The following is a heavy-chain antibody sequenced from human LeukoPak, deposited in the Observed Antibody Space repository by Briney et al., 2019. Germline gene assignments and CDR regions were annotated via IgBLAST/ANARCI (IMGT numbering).Heavy chain of an antibody. CDR1: GFTFTSYG. V-gene: IGHV3-23*01. Sequence: GGSLRLSCAASGFTFTSYGMSWVRQVRQAPGKGLEWVSTISGSGGSTYYADSVNGRFTISRDNSKNTLYLQMNSLRAEDTAVYYCAKDTYDSGICFFDWGQGTLVTVSS. CDR3: AKDTYDSGICFFD. J-gene: IGHJ4*02. CDR2: ISGSGGST. D-gene: IGHD3-10*01.